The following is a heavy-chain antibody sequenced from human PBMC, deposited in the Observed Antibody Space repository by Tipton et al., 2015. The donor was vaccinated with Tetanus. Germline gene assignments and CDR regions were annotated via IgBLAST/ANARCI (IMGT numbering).Heavy chain of an antibody. J-gene: IGHJ3*02. Sequence: TLSLTCTVSGGSISSYYWSWIRQPAGKGLEWIGRIYTSGSINYNPSLKSRVTMSVDTSKNQFSLKLSSVTAADTAVYYCARAPLIYYDSSGYPASDAFDIWGQGTMVTVSS. D-gene: IGHD3-22*01. CDR1: GGSISSYY. V-gene: IGHV4-4*07. CDR2: IYTSGSI. CDR3: ARAPLIYYDSSGYPASDAFDI.